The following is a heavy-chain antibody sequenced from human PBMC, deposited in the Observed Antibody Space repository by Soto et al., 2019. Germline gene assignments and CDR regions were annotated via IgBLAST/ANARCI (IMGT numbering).Heavy chain of an antibody. V-gene: IGHV3-33*01. CDR1: GFTFSSYG. D-gene: IGHD3-3*01. CDR2: IWYDGSNK. J-gene: IGHJ3*02. CDR3: ARDRAYYDFWSGSEDRESDAFDI. Sequence: GGSLRLSCAASGFTFSSYGMHWVRQAPGKGLEWVAVIWYDGSNKYYADSVKGRFTISRDNSKNTLYLQMNSLRAEDTAVYYCARDRAYYDFWSGSEDRESDAFDIWGQGTMVTVSS.